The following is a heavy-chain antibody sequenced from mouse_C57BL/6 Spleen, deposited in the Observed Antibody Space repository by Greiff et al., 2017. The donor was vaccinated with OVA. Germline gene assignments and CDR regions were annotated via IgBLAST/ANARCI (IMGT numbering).Heavy chain of an antibody. Sequence: EVQLVESEGGLVQPGSSMKLSCTASGFTFSDYYMAWVRQVPEKGLEWVANINYDGSSTYYLDSLKSRFIISRDNAKNILYLQMSSLKSEDTATYYCARLLHAMDYWGQGTSVTVSS. V-gene: IGHV5-16*01. D-gene: IGHD2-3*01. J-gene: IGHJ4*01. CDR3: ARLLHAMDY. CDR2: INYDGSST. CDR1: GFTFSDYY.